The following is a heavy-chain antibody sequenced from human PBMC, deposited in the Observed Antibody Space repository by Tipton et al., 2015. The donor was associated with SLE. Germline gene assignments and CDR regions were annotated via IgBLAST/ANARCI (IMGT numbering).Heavy chain of an antibody. D-gene: IGHD2-15*01. CDR3: ARPLIGGSSGFFES. J-gene: IGHJ4*02. Sequence: TLSLTCTVSGYSISSGYYWGWIRQPPGKGLEWIGNIYHSGSTYYNPSLKSRVTISVDTSKNQFSLKLNSVTPADTAVYYCARPLIGGSSGFFESCGQGTLVTVSS. CDR1: GYSISSGYY. V-gene: IGHV4-38-2*02. CDR2: IYHSGST.